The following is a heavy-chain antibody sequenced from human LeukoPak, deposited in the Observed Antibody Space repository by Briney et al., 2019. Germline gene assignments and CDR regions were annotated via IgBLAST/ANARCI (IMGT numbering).Heavy chain of an antibody. D-gene: IGHD4-11*01. Sequence: SETLSLTCIVSGGSISGYHWGWIRQPPGKGLEWIGYISYSGITNYNPSLKSRVSMSVDTSKNQFSLRLSSVTAAVTAVYFCARRDYRGILPYAFDVWGQGTLVAVSS. CDR1: GGSISGYH. CDR2: ISYSGIT. CDR3: ARRDYRGILPYAFDV. J-gene: IGHJ3*01. V-gene: IGHV4-59*08.